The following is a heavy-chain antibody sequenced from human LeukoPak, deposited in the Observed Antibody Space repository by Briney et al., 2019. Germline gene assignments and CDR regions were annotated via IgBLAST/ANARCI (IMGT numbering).Heavy chain of an antibody. CDR2: INHSGST. Sequence: SETLSLTCAVYGGSFSGYYWSWIRQPPGKGPEWIGEINHSGSTNYNPSLKSRVTTSVDTSKNQFSLKLTSVTAADSAVYYCARTNTVFYYSDYWGQGTLVTVSS. CDR3: ARTNTVFYYSDY. CDR1: GGSFSGYY. D-gene: IGHD2/OR15-2a*01. J-gene: IGHJ4*02. V-gene: IGHV4-34*01.